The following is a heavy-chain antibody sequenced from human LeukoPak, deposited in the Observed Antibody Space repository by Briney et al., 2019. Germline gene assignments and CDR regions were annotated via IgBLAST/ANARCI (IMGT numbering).Heavy chain of an antibody. CDR2: IYTSGST. V-gene: IGHV4-4*07. J-gene: IGHJ4*02. Sequence: SETLSLTCTVSAGSVSSHFWSWIRQPAGKGLEWIGRIYTSGSTNYNPSLKSRVTTSVDTSKNQFSLKLSSVTAADTAVYYCARQHYYDSGGFSTYFDYWGQGTLVTVSS. CDR1: AGSVSSHF. CDR3: ARQHYYDSGGFSTYFDY. D-gene: IGHD3-22*01.